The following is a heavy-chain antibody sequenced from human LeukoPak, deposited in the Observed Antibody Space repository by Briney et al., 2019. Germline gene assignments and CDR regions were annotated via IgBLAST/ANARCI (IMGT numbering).Heavy chain of an antibody. CDR3: ARLPYYDSSGYYVLDY. Sequence: PSETLSLTCTVSGGSISGYYWSWIRQPPGKGLEWIGYIYYSGSTNYNPSLKSRVTISVDTSKNQFSLKLSSVTAADTAVYYCARLPYYDSSGYYVLDYWGQGTLVTVSS. CDR2: IYYSGST. CDR1: GGSISGYY. J-gene: IGHJ4*02. V-gene: IGHV4-59*08. D-gene: IGHD3-22*01.